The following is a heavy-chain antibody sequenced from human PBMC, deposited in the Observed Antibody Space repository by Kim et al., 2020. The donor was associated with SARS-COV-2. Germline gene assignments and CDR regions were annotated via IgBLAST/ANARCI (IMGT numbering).Heavy chain of an antibody. D-gene: IGHD6-6*01. J-gene: IGHJ4*02. CDR1: GGTFSSYA. Sequence: SVKVSCKASGGTFSSYAISWVRQAPGQGLEWMGGIIPIFGTANYAQKFQGRVTITADKSTSTAYMELSSLRSEDTAVYYCASPVSRPSSLDYWGQGTLVTVSS. V-gene: IGHV1-69*06. CDR3: ASPVSRPSSLDY. CDR2: IIPIFGTA.